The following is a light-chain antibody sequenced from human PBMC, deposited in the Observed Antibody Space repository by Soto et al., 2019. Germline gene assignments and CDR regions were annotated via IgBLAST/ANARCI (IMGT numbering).Light chain of an antibody. V-gene: IGLV2-11*01. CDR3: CSYAGSYTFYV. J-gene: IGLJ1*01. CDR1: SSDVGGYNY. Sequence: QSVLTQPRSVSGSPGQSVTISCTGTSSDVGGYNYVSWYQQYPGTAPKLVIYDVTMRPSGVPDRFSGSKSGNTASLTISGLQAEDEADYYCCSYAGSYTFYVFGTGTKLTVL. CDR2: DVT.